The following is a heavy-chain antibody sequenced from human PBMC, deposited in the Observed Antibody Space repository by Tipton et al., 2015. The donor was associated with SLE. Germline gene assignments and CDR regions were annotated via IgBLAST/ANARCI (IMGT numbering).Heavy chain of an antibody. V-gene: IGHV5-51*03. J-gene: IGHJ3*01. CDR3: ARSDTISVVYPDAFDV. Sequence: QLVQSGAEVKKPGESLKISCQGSGYSFTNYWIGWVRQMHGKGLEWVGIIYPGDSDTKYSPSFEGQVTISADTSISTAYLQWRSLEAADSAMYYCARSDTISVVYPDAFDVWGQGTVVTVSS. D-gene: IGHD2-8*02. CDR2: IYPGDSDT. CDR1: GYSFTNYW.